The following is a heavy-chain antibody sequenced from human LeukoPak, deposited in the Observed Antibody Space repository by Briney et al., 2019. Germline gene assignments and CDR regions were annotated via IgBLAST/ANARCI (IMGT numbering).Heavy chain of an antibody. CDR3: ARQLGYCSGGSCPLYY. D-gene: IGHD2-15*01. CDR2: ISSSSSYT. CDR1: GFAFSTYA. J-gene: IGHJ4*02. Sequence: SGGSLRLSCAASGFAFSTYAMSWIRQAPGKGLEWVSYISSSSSYTNYADSVKGRFTISRDNAKNSLYLQMNSLRAEDTAEYYCARQLGYCSGGSCPLYYWGQGALVTVSS. V-gene: IGHV3-11*03.